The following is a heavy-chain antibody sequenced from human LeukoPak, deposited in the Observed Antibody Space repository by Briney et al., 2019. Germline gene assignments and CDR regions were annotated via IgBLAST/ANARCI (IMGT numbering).Heavy chain of an antibody. V-gene: IGHV3-23*01. CDR2: ISGSGGST. J-gene: IGHJ6*02. CDR3: AKDLGIVVVPAGYGMDV. Sequence: GGSLRLSCTVSGFYFNNAWMNWVRQAPGKGLEWVSAISGSGGSTYYADSVKGRFTISRDNSKNTLYLQMNSLRAEDTAVYYCAKDLGIVVVPAGYGMDVWGQGTTVTVSS. CDR1: GFYFNNAW. D-gene: IGHD2-2*01.